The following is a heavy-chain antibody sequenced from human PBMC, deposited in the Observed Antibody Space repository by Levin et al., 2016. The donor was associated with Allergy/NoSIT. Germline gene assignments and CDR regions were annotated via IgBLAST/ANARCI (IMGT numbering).Heavy chain of an antibody. V-gene: IGHV3-7*01. CDR3: ASHSYGRPDAFDI. D-gene: IGHD5-18*01. CDR2: IKQDGSEK. Sequence: WIRQPPGKGLEWVANIKQDGSEKYYVDSVKGRFTISRDNAKNSLYLQMNSLRAEDTAVYYCASHSYGRPDAFDIWGQGTMVTVSS. J-gene: IGHJ3*02.